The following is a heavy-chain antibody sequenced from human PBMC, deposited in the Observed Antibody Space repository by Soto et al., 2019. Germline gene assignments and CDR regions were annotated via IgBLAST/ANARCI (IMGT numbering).Heavy chain of an antibody. CDR3: ARVRTSYHDSSGYPSYGMDV. CDR1: GYTFTSYG. CDR2: ISAYNGNT. D-gene: IGHD3-22*01. J-gene: IGHJ6*02. Sequence: ASVKVSCKASGYTFTSYGISWVRQAPGQGLEWMGWISAYNGNTNYAQKLQGRVTMTTDTSTSTAYMELRSLRSDDTAVYYCARVRTSYHDSSGYPSYGMDVWGQGTTVTVSS. V-gene: IGHV1-18*01.